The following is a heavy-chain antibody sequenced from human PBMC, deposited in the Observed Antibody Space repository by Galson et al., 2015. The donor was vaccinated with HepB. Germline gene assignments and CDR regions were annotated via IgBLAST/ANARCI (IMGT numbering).Heavy chain of an antibody. CDR1: GYTFTSYG. V-gene: IGHV1-18*01. Sequence: SVKVSCKASGYTFTSYGISWVRQAPGQGLEWMGWISAYNGNTNYAQKLQGRVTMTTDTSTSTAYMELSSLRSEDTAVYYCARDRMKYQLLYPGYYYGMDVWGQGTTVTVSS. CDR2: ISAYNGNT. CDR3: ARDRMKYQLLYPGYYYGMDV. D-gene: IGHD2-2*02. J-gene: IGHJ6*02.